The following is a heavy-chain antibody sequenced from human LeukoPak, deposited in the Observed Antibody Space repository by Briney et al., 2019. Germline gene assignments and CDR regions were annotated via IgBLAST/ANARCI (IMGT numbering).Heavy chain of an antibody. V-gene: IGHV4-59*08. D-gene: IGHD1-1*01. Sequence: SETLSLTCTVSGGSISSFYWSWIRQPPGKGLEWIGYISYSGSTNYNPSPKSRVTISVDTSKNQFSLKLSSVTAADTAVYYCARRLPPQNGNDAFDIWGQGTMVTVSS. J-gene: IGHJ3*02. CDR1: GGSISSFY. CDR3: ARRLPPQNGNDAFDI. CDR2: ISYSGST.